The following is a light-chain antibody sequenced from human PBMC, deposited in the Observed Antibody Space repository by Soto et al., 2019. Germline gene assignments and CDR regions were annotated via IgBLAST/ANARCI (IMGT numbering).Light chain of an antibody. CDR3: CSYAGSYPYV. CDR1: SSDVGGYSY. V-gene: IGLV2-11*01. Sequence: QSALTQPRSVSGSPGQSVTISCTGTSSDVGGYSYVSWYQHHPGKAPKLMIYDVSKRPSGVPDRFSGSKSGNTASLTISGLQAEDEADYYCCSYAGSYPYVFGTGTKVTVL. J-gene: IGLJ1*01. CDR2: DVS.